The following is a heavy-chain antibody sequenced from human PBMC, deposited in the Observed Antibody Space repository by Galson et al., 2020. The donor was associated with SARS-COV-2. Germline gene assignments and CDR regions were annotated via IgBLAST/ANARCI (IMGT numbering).Heavy chain of an antibody. Sequence: GGSLRLSCAGSGFNFDEYGVSWIRQAPGKGLAWVSGINWNGDTTGYADSVKGRFTISRDNAKDSLFLQMNSLRAEDTALYYCARERRGVFWSGYYPFDIWGQGTLVTVSS. CDR3: ARERRGVFWSGYYPFDI. J-gene: IGHJ3*02. V-gene: IGHV3-20*04. CDR2: INWNGDTT. D-gene: IGHD3-3*01. CDR1: GFNFDEYG.